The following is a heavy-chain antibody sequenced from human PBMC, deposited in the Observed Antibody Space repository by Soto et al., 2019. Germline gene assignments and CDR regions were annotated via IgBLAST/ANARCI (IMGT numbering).Heavy chain of an antibody. J-gene: IGHJ6*03. CDR2: IIPILGIA. Sequence: QVQLVQSGAEVKKPGASVKVSCKASGGTFSSYTISWVRPAPGQGLEWMGSIIPILGIANYAQKFQGRVTITADKSTSTAYMELSSLRSEDTAVYYCARETASWYYYYMDVWGKGTTVTVSS. CDR3: ARETASWYYYYMDV. V-gene: IGHV1-69*08. CDR1: GGTFSSYT.